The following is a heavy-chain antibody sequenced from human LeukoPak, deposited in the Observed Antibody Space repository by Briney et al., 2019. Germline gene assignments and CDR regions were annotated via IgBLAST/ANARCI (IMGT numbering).Heavy chain of an antibody. Sequence: SETLSLTCTVSGGSISSYYWSWIRQPAGKGLESIGHISTSGSTNYNPSLKSRVTMSVDTSKNQFSLKLSSVTAADTAVYYCARNTVVTPLTRRYYYYYMDVWGKGTTVTVSS. CDR3: ARNTVVTPLTRRYYYYYMDV. CDR1: GGSISSYY. CDR2: ISTSGST. J-gene: IGHJ6*03. V-gene: IGHV4-4*07. D-gene: IGHD4-23*01.